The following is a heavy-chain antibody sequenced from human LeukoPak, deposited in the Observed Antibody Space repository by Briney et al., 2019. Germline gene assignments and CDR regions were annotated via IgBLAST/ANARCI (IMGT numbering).Heavy chain of an antibody. CDR2: IKQDGREK. Sequence: GGSLRLPCTVSGFPFSSYCTSWVRHAPGKRLEWVANIKQDGREKHYVDARMSRFTISRENAKDSLYLQMNSVRAEDTAGYYCAGDAYRDRYFDYWGQGTLVTVSS. V-gene: IGHV3-7*01. CDR1: GFPFSSYC. J-gene: IGHJ4*02. D-gene: IGHD4-11*01. CDR3: AGDAYRDRYFDY.